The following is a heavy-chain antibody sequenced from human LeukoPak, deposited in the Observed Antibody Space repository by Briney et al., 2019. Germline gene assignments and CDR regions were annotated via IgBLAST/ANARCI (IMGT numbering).Heavy chain of an antibody. CDR1: GGSFSGYY. J-gene: IGHJ1*01. CDR3: ARDAPGYYYDSSGFQH. D-gene: IGHD3-22*01. V-gene: IGHV4-34*01. Sequence: PSETLSLTCAVYGGSFSGYYWSWIRQPPGKGLEWIGEINHSGSTNYNPSLKSRVTISVDTSKNQFSLKLSSVTAADTAVYYCARDAPGYYYDSSGFQHWGQGTLVTVSS. CDR2: INHSGST.